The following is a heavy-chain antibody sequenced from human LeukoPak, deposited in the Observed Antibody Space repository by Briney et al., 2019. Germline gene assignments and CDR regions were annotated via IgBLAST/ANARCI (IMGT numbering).Heavy chain of an antibody. Sequence: GGSLRLSCAVSGFDFNTYSVNWVRQAPGKGLEWVASISSSGSFIYYADSLKGRITISRDNAKNSLFLQTTNLRVDDTAVYYCVRGRDHDYISGTHRYWDFGFWGQGDLVAVSS. CDR2: ISSSGSFI. CDR1: GFDFNTYS. CDR3: VRGRDHDYISGTHRYWDFGF. D-gene: IGHD3-16*02. V-gene: IGHV3-21*06. J-gene: IGHJ4*02.